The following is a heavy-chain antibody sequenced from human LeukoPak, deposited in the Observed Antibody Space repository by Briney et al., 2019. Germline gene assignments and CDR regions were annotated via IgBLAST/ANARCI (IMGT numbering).Heavy chain of an antibody. Sequence: ASVKVSCKASGYTFTGYYMHWVRQAPGQGLEWMGWINPNSGGTNCAQKFQGRVTMTRDTSISTAYMELSRLRSDDTAVYYCARGLTSAIVVVVAATDGAFDIWGQGTMVTVSS. D-gene: IGHD2-15*01. CDR1: GYTFTGYY. J-gene: IGHJ3*02. V-gene: IGHV1-2*02. CDR3: ARGLTSAIVVVVAATDGAFDI. CDR2: INPNSGGT.